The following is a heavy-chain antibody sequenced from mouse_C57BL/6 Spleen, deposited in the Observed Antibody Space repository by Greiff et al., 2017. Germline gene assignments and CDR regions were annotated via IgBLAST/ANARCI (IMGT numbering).Heavy chain of an antibody. Sequence: QVQLKESGPGLVQPSQSLSITCTVSGFSLTSYGVHWVRQSPGKGLEWLGVIWSGGSTDYNAAFISRLSISKDNSKSQVFFKMNSLQADDTAIYYCASSTMVTHYAMDYWGQGTSVTVSS. J-gene: IGHJ4*01. CDR2: IWSGGST. CDR1: GFSLTSYG. V-gene: IGHV2-2*01. D-gene: IGHD2-2*01. CDR3: ASSTMVTHYAMDY.